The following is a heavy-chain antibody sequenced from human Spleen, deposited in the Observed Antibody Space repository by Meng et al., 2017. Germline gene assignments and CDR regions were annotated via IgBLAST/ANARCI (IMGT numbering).Heavy chain of an antibody. CDR2: LNWNGATT. V-gene: IGHV3-20*04. CDR3: ARDRPRGVFDI. Sequence: GESLKISCAASGFTFDDYGMSWVRQAPGKGLEWVSGLNWNGATTRYADSVKCRFTISRDNPKNSLNLEMSSLRAEDTALYYCARDRPRGVFDIWGQGTMVTVSS. J-gene: IGHJ3*02. CDR1: GFTFDDYG. D-gene: IGHD2-8*01.